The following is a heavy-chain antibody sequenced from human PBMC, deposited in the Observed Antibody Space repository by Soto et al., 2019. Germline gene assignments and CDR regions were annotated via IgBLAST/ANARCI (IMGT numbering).Heavy chain of an antibody. CDR3: ATAPLITGTYYYYMDV. CDR2: IYHSGST. V-gene: IGHV4-4*02. J-gene: IGHJ6*03. CDR1: SGSISSSNW. Sequence: SETLSLTCAVSSGSISSSNWWSWVRQPPGKGLEWIGEIYHSGSTNYNPSLKSRVTISVDKSKNQFSLKLSSVTAADTAVYYCATAPLITGTYYYYMDVWGKGTTVTVSS. D-gene: IGHD1-20*01.